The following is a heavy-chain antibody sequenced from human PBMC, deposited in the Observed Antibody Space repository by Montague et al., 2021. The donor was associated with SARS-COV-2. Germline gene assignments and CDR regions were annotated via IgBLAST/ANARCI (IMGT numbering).Heavy chain of an antibody. J-gene: IGHJ6*02. V-gene: IGHV4-59*01. Sequence: SETLSLTCTVSGGSISNYYWSWIRQSPGKGLEWIAYMYYSGSTKYNPTLKSQATITVDTSMNQFSLTLSSMTAADTAVYYCARARGGTVIGVIGAYYGMDIWGQGTTVTVS. CDR3: ARARGGTVIGVIGAYYGMDI. D-gene: IGHD3-3*01. CDR2: MYYSGST. CDR1: GGSISNYY.